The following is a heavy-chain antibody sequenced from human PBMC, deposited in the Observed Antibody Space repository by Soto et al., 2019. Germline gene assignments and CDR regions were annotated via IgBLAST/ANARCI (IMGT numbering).Heavy chain of an antibody. CDR2: ISGSGDSS. Sequence: DVQRLESGGGLVQPGGSLRLSCAASGFTFSSCGMSWVRQAPGKGLEWVSAISGSGDSSYYSDSVKGRFTISRDNSKNTLYLQMNRLGAEATAVYYCAKEDVVPPAMAGWVVRIHDFWGQGPLVTVSS. CDR1: GFTFSSCG. CDR3: AKEDVVPPAMAGWVVRIHDF. D-gene: IGHD2-2*01. J-gene: IGHJ4*02. V-gene: IGHV3-23*01.